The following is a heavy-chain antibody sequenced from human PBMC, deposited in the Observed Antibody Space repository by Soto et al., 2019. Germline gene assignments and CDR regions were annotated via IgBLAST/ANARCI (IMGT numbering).Heavy chain of an antibody. J-gene: IGHJ4*02. D-gene: IGHD3-22*01. CDR2: ISYDGSNK. Sequence: LRLSCAASGFTFSSYAMHWVRQAPGKGLEWVAVISYDGSNKYYADSVKGRFTISRDNSKNTLYLQMNSLRAEDTAVYYCAKDRSGSGSPPDDFDYRGLGTVVPVSS. CDR3: AKDRSGSGSPPDDFDY. CDR1: GFTFSSYA. V-gene: IGHV3-30-3*01.